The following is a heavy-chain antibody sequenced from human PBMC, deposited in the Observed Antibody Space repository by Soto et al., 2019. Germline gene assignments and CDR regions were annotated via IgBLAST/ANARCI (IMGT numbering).Heavy chain of an antibody. V-gene: IGHV4-59*01. CDR3: ARHGSPEVFDY. J-gene: IGHJ4*02. Sequence: SETLSLTCTVSGGSISSYYWSWIRQPPGKGLEWIGYIYYSGSTNYNPSLKSRVTISVDTSKNQFSLKLSSVTAADTAVYYCARHGSPEVFDYWGQGTLVTVSS. CDR2: IYYSGST. D-gene: IGHD6-13*01. CDR1: GGSISSYY.